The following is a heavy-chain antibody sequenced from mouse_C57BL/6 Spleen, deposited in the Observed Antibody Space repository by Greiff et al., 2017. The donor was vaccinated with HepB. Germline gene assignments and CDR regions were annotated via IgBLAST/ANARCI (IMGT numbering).Heavy chain of an antibody. V-gene: IGHV7-3*01. D-gene: IGHD2-3*01. J-gene: IGHJ1*03. CDR3: ARSIYDVYYDWYFDV. CDR2: IRNKANGYTT. CDR1: GFTFTDYY. Sequence: EVMLVESGGGLVQPGGSLSLSCAASGFTFTDYYMSWVRQPPGKALEWLGFIRNKANGYTTEYSASVKGRFTISRDNSQSILYLQMNALRAEDSATYYCARSIYDVYYDWYFDVWGTGTTVTVSS.